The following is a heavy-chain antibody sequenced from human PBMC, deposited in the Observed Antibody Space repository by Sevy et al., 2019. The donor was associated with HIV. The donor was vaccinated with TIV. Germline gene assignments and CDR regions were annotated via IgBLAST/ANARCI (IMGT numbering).Heavy chain of an antibody. Sequence: GGCLRLSCAASRFTFSSYGMHWVRQAPGKGLEWVAVIWYDGTNKEYADSVKGRFTISRDNSKNTLYLQMSSLRADDTAVYYCARERLAVAGIGYYFDYWGQGTLVTVSS. J-gene: IGHJ4*02. V-gene: IGHV3-33*01. D-gene: IGHD6-19*01. CDR3: ARERLAVAGIGYYFDY. CDR1: RFTFSSYG. CDR2: IWYDGTNK.